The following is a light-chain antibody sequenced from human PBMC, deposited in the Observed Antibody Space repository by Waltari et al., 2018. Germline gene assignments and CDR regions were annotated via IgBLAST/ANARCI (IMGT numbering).Light chain of an antibody. J-gene: IGLJ2*01. CDR1: SSDVGSYNL. Sequence: QSALTQPASASGSPGQSITISCTGTSSDVGSYNLVSCYQQHPGKAPKLMIYEVSKRPAGVSNRFSGSKSGNTASLTISGLQAEDEADYYCCSYAGSSTFGVVFGGGTKLTVL. CDR3: CSYAGSSTFGVV. CDR2: EVS. V-gene: IGLV2-23*02.